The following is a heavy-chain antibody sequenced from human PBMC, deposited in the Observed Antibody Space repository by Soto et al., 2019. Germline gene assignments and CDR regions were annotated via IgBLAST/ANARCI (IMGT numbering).Heavy chain of an antibody. J-gene: IGHJ6*02. CDR1: GGNCVDNA. D-gene: IGHD5-12*01. Sequence: VLPLRLSSRASGGNCVDNAISRLLQAPGKKRHRVSPFSGSGGSTYYADSVKGRFTISRDNSKNTLYLQMNSLRAEDTAVYYCAKDAYPNSGYDLVEYYYYYGMDVWGQRPTVTGSS. CDR2: FSGSGGST. V-gene: IGHV3-23*01. CDR3: AKDAYPNSGYDLVEYYYYYGMDV.